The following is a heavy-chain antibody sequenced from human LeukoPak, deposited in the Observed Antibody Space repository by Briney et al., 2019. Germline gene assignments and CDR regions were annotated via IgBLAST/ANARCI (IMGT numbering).Heavy chain of an antibody. J-gene: IGHJ6*02. CDR1: GYTFTSYD. CDR2: MNPNSGNT. D-gene: IGHD5-18*01. Sequence: APVKVSCKASGYTFTSYDINWVRQATGQGLEWMGWMNPNSGNTGYAQKFQGRVTMTRNTSISTAYMELSSLRSEDTAVYYCARGGGYSYGPTVAYYYGMDVWGQGTTVTVSS. CDR3: ARGGGYSYGPTVAYYYGMDV. V-gene: IGHV1-8*01.